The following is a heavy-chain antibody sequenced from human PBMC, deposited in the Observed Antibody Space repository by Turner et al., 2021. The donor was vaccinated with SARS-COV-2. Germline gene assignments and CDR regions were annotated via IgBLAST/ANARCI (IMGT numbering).Heavy chain of an antibody. Sequence: QLQLQESGPGLVKPSETLSLPCTVSGGSISSSAFYWGWVRQPPGKGLEWIGAIYYSGNTYYNPSLKSRLTISFDRSRNQFSVRLRSVTAADTAVYYCVRLPDYDILTKWGQGTLVTVSS. D-gene: IGHD3-9*01. CDR3: VRLPDYDILTK. J-gene: IGHJ4*02. CDR1: GGSISSSAFY. V-gene: IGHV4-39*01. CDR2: IYYSGNT.